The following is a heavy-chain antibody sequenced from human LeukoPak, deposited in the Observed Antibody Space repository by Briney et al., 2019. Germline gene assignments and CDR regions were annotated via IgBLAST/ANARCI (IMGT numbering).Heavy chain of an antibody. V-gene: IGHV3-48*03. CDR1: GFTFSTYE. J-gene: IGHJ5*02. Sequence: DPGGSLRLFCAASGFTFSTYEVNWVRQAPGKGLEWVSYISGSGSTINYADSVKGRFTISRDNAKNSLYLQMKSLRAEDTAVYYCASYGGNPSKFDPWGQGTLVTVSS. D-gene: IGHD4-23*01. CDR2: ISGSGSTI. CDR3: ASYGGNPSKFDP.